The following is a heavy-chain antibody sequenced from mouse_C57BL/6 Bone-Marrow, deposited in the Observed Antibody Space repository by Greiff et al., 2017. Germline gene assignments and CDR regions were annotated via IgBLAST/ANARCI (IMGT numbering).Heavy chain of an antibody. CDR3: TRFYDYDRGFDY. CDR1: GFTFSSYA. D-gene: IGHD2-4*01. V-gene: IGHV5-9-1*02. CDR2: ISSGGDYI. J-gene: IGHJ2*01. Sequence: EVKLVESGEGLVKHGGSLKLSCAASGFTFSSYAMSWVRQTPEKRLEWVAYISSGGDYIYYADTVKGRFTISRDNARNTLYLQMSSLKSEDTAMYYCTRFYDYDRGFDYWGQGTTLTVSS.